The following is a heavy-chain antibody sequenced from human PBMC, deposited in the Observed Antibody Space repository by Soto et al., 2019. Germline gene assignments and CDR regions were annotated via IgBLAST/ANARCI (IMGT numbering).Heavy chain of an antibody. CDR2: LGAADDP. V-gene: IGHV3-13*05. Sequence: GGSLRLSCAASAFTLSAYDMHWVRQPNGKGLEWVSALGAADDPYYLGSVKGRFTISRENAKNSLYLQMNYLRAGDTAVYYCARAYSGRMPRRADYYYAMDVWGQGTTVTVSS. CDR3: ARAYSGRMPRRADYYYAMDV. CDR1: AFTLSAYD. J-gene: IGHJ6*02. D-gene: IGHD2-15*01.